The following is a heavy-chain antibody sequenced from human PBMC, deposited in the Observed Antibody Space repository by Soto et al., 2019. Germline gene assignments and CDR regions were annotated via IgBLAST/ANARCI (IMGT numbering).Heavy chain of an antibody. J-gene: IGHJ4*02. CDR3: PRSAVTTYHFFDY. D-gene: IGHD1-1*01. CDR1: GFTFSSFD. V-gene: IGHV3-21*06. CDR2: IHRASTYI. Sequence: GGSLRLSCATSGFTFSSFDMDWVRQAPGKGLEWVSSIHRASTYIYYADSVRGRFTISRDNAKSSLYLQMNSLTVEDTAVYYCPRSAVTTYHFFDYWGQGALVTVSS.